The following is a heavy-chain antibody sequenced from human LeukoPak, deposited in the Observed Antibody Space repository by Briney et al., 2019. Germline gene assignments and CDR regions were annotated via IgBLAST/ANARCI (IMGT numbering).Heavy chain of an antibody. J-gene: IGHJ4*02. CDR3: AKDSWNDLSESYFDY. D-gene: IGHD1-1*01. V-gene: IGHV3-23*01. CDR1: GFTFSSYA. Sequence: GGSLRLSCAASGFTFSSYAMSWVRQAPGKGLEWVSAISGSGGSTYYADSVKGRFTISRDNSKNTLYLQMNSLRAEDTAVYYCAKDSWNDLSESYFDYWGQGTLVTVSS. CDR2: ISGSGGST.